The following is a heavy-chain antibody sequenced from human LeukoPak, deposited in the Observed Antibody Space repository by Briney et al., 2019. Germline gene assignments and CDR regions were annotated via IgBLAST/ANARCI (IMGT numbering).Heavy chain of an antibody. CDR3: ARHSSDWYLDY. Sequence: SETLSLTCTVSGGSISNYYWSWIRQPPGKGLEWIGYIYSSGSATYNPSLKSRVTISGDTSKHQFSLNLSSMTAADTAFYYCARHSSDWYLDYWGQGTLVTVSS. V-gene: IGHV4-59*08. D-gene: IGHD6-19*01. CDR2: IYSSGSA. J-gene: IGHJ4*02. CDR1: GGSISNYY.